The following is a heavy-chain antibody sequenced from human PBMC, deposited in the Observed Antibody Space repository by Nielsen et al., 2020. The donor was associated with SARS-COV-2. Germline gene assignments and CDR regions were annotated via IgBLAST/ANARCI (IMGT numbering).Heavy chain of an antibody. D-gene: IGHD3-10*01. CDR2: ISYDGSNK. J-gene: IGHJ4*02. V-gene: IGHV3-30-3*01. Sequence: GGSLRLSCAASGFTFSSYAMHWVRQAPGKGLEWVAVISYDGSNKYYADSVKGRFTISRDNSENTLYLQMNSLRAEDTAVYYCARDQGFFGSYYNYWGQGTLVTVSS. CDR3: ARDQGFFGSYYNY. CDR1: GFTFSSYA.